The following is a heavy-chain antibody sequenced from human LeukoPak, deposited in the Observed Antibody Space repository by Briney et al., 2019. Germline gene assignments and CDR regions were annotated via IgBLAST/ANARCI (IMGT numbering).Heavy chain of an antibody. Sequence: GGSLRLSCAASGFTFSSYDMHWVRQATGKGLEWVSAIGTAGDTYYPGSVKGRFTISRENAKNSLYLQMNSLRAEDTAVYYCAKEVATLYYFDYWGQGTLVTVSS. CDR2: IGTAGDT. CDR3: AKEVATLYYFDY. V-gene: IGHV3-13*01. CDR1: GFTFSSYD. D-gene: IGHD5-12*01. J-gene: IGHJ4*02.